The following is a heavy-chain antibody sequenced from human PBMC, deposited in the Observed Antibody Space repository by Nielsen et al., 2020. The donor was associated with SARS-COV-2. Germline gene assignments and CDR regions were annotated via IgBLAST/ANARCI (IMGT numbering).Heavy chain of an antibody. CDR1: GFTFDDYG. CDR3: ARVYYDSSGYYYGRFDY. CDR2: INWNGGST. V-gene: IGHV3-20*01. J-gene: IGHJ4*02. Sequence: GGYLRLSCAASGFTFDDYGMSWVRQAPGKGLEWVSGINWNGGSTGYADSVKGRFTISRDNAKNSLYLQMNSLRAEDTALYHCARVYYDSSGYYYGRFDYWGQGTLVTVSS. D-gene: IGHD3-22*01.